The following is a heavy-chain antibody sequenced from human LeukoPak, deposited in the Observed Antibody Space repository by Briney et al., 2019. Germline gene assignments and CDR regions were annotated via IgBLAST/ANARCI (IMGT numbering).Heavy chain of an antibody. CDR1: GFTFSSYG. CDR2: IWYDGSYK. D-gene: IGHD3-10*01. V-gene: IGHV3-33*01. Sequence: GGSLRLSCAASGFTFSSYGMHWVRQAPGKGLEWVAVIWYDGSYKYYADSVKGRFTISRDNSKNTLYLQMNSLRVEDTAVYYCARDFGYYGSGTSDIWGQGTMVTVSS. J-gene: IGHJ3*02. CDR3: ARDFGYYGSGTSDI.